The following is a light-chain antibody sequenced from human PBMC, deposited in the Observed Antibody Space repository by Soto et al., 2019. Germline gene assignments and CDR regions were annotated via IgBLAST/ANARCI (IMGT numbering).Light chain of an antibody. V-gene: IGKV3-20*01. J-gene: IGKJ4*01. CDR1: PSVSCSY. CDR2: GAS. CDR3: QHYRTS. Sequence: EIVLTQSPGTLSLSPGERATLSCRASPSVSCSYLAWYQQKPGQPPRLLIFGASSRATGIPDRFTGSGSGTDFTLTITRLEPEDFAVYYCQHYRTSFGGGTKVEIK.